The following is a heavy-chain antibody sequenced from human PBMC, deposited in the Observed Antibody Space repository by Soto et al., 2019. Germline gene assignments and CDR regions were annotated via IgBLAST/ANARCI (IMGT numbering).Heavy chain of an antibody. V-gene: IGHV5-51*01. D-gene: IGHD6-19*01. CDR2: IKPGGSDL. Sequence: WESLKISCKGVGYRLDAAWIGWVRQMPGKGLEWMGIIKPGGSDLRYSPSFRGQVTISADAAVNTAYLQWDSLKASDTAVYYCARGGGWAYWGQGTLVTVSS. CDR3: ARGGGWAY. J-gene: IGHJ4*02. CDR1: GYRLDAAW.